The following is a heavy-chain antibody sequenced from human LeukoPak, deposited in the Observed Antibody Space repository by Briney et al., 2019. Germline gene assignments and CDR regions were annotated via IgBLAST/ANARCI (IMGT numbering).Heavy chain of an antibody. V-gene: IGHV3-21*01. CDR2: ISSSSSYI. CDR3: AGNYDYVWGSYPYSYYYYMDV. CDR1: GFTFSSYS. J-gene: IGHJ6*03. D-gene: IGHD3-16*02. Sequence: GGSLRLSCAASGFTFSSYSMNWVRQAPGKGLEWVSSISSSSSYIYYADSVKGRFTISRDNAKNSLYLQMNSLRAEDTAVYYCAGNYDYVWGSYPYSYYYYMDVWGKGTTATISS.